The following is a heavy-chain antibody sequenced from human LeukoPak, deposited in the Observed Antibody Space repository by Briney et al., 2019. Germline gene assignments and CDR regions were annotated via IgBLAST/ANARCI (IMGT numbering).Heavy chain of an antibody. Sequence: PSETLSLTCTVSGGSISSYYWSWIRQPPGKGLEWIGYIYYSGSTNYNPSLKSRVTISVDTSKNQFSLKLSSVTAADTAVYYCASLVVGNWFDPWGQETLVTVSS. J-gene: IGHJ5*02. CDR3: ASLVVGNWFDP. CDR2: IYYSGST. D-gene: IGHD2-15*01. CDR1: GGSISSYY. V-gene: IGHV4-59*08.